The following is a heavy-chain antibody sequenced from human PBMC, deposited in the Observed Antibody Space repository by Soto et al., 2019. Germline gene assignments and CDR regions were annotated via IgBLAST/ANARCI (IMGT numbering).Heavy chain of an antibody. CDR2: INNHNGNT. V-gene: IGHV1-18*01. Sequence: QVQLEQSAPEVKKPGASVKVSCKASGYTFTTYGISWVRQAPGQGLEWLGWINNHNGNTHYAQNPQGRVIMTAPTSPGTAYMAVRGLRSDVTAIYYCTRKGSAPYYYYGMDAWGQGTTFTFSS. D-gene: IGHD3-10*01. CDR1: GYTFTTYG. J-gene: IGHJ6*02. CDR3: TRKGSAPYYYYGMDA.